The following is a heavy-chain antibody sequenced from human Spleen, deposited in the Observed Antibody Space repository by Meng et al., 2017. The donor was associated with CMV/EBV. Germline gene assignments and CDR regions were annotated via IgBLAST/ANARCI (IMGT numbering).Heavy chain of an antibody. Sequence: SLKISCAASGFTFDDYAMHWVRQAPGKGLEWVSGISWNSGSIGYADSVKGRFTISRDNAKNSLYLQMNSLRAEDTAVYYCVGGSGRSPPIDYWGQGTLVTVSS. V-gene: IGHV3-9*01. D-gene: IGHD3-10*01. CDR1: GFTFDDYA. CDR2: ISWNSGSI. J-gene: IGHJ4*02. CDR3: VGGSGRSPPIDY.